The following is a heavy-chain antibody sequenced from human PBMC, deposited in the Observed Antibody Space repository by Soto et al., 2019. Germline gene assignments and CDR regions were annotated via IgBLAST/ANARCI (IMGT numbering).Heavy chain of an antibody. Sequence: SETLSLTCAVSGGSISSSNWWSWVRQPPGKGLEWIGEIYHSGSTNYNPSLKSRVTISVDKSKNQFSLKLSSVTAADTAVYYCAANVDYMLRYVYSMDVWGQGTTVTVSS. CDR1: GGSISSSNW. CDR3: AANVDYMLRYVYSMDV. D-gene: IGHD4-4*01. CDR2: IYHSGST. V-gene: IGHV4-4*02. J-gene: IGHJ6*02.